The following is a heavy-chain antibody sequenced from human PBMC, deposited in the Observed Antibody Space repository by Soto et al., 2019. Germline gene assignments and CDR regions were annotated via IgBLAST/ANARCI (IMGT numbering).Heavy chain of an antibody. CDR3: TTEWYCSSTSCYELGSLDY. CDR2: IKSKTDGGTT. Sequence: EVQLVESGGGLVKPGGSLRLSCAASGFTFSNAWMSWVRQAPGKGLEWVGRIKSKTDGGTTDYAAPVKGRFTISRDDSKNTLYLKMNSLKTEDTAVYYCTTEWYCSSTSCYELGSLDYWGQGTLVTVSS. J-gene: IGHJ4*02. V-gene: IGHV3-15*01. CDR1: GFTFSNAW. D-gene: IGHD2-2*01.